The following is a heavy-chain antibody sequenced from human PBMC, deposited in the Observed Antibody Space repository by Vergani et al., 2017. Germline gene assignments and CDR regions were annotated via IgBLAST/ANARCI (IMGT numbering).Heavy chain of an antibody. CDR1: GYTFTGYY. V-gene: IGHV1-2*02. J-gene: IGHJ6*02. CDR2: INPNSGGT. Sequence: QVQLVQSGAEVKKPGASVKVSCKASGYTFTGYYMHWVRQAPGQGLEWMGWINPNSGGTNYAQKFQGRVTMTRDTSISTAYMELSRLRSDDTAVYYCARDRAVDFWSGHLPGYYYGMDVWGQGTTVTVSS. CDR3: ARDRAVDFWSGHLPGYYYGMDV. D-gene: IGHD3-3*01.